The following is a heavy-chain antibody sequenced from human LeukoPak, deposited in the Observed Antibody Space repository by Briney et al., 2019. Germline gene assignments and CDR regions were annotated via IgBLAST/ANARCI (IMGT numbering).Heavy chain of an antibody. CDR1: GYTFTSYG. J-gene: IGHJ4*02. CDR2: ISAYNGNT. V-gene: IGHV1-18*04. CDR3: ARDLGYSSDSVIDY. D-gene: IGHD5-18*01. Sequence: ASVKVSCKASGYTFTSYGISWVRQAPGQGLEWMGWISAYNGNTNYAQKLQGRVTMTTDTSTSTAYMELKSLRSDDTAVYYCARDLGYSSDSVIDYWGQGTLVTVSS.